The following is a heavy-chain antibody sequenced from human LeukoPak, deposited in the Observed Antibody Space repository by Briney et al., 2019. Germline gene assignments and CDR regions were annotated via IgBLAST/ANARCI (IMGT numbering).Heavy chain of an antibody. CDR2: ISDGGSIT. CDR3: ARISTVTTPDFDY. Sequence: AGGSLRLSCAASGFTFSDFAMSWVRQAPGKGLEWVSTISDGGSITYYADSVKGRFTISRDNSKNTLFLQMLSLRTQDTAVYYCARISTVTTPDFDYWGQGTLVTVSS. D-gene: IGHD4-11*01. V-gene: IGHV3-23*01. CDR1: GFTFSDFA. J-gene: IGHJ4*02.